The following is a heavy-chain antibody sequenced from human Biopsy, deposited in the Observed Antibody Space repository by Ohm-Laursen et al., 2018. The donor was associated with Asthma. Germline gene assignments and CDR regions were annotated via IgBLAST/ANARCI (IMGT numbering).Heavy chain of an antibody. CDR1: GGTLNNYA. D-gene: IGHD4-17*01. V-gene: IGHV1-69*13. CDR3: AREVSTVDYGYYYFAMDV. J-gene: IGHJ6*02. CDR2: ISPIFGAI. Sequence: SVKVSCKASGGTLNNYAINWVRQAPGQGLEWMGGISPIFGAIRYAQNFQGRVTITVDVFTNTVHMELSSLRSEDSAVYYCAREVSTVDYGYYYFAMDVWGQGTTVTVSS.